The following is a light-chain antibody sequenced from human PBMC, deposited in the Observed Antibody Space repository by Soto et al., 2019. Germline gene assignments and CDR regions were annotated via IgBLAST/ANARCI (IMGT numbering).Light chain of an antibody. CDR3: MHSIGCPWT. Sequence: VVTQSPLSLSVTLGQPASISCRSSRSLVFSDANTYLHWFQQRPGQSPRRLIDNVSNRDSGVPDRFSGSGSGTDFTLEISRVEAEDVGMYYCMHSIGCPWTFGQGTKVEIK. V-gene: IGKV2-30*01. J-gene: IGKJ1*01. CDR1: RSLVFSDANTY. CDR2: NVS.